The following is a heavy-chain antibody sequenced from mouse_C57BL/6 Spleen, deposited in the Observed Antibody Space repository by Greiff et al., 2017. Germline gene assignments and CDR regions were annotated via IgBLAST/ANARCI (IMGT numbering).Heavy chain of an antibody. J-gene: IGHJ2*01. V-gene: IGHV1-80*01. D-gene: IGHD2-4*01. CDR2: IYPGDGDT. CDR1: GYAFSSYW. Sequence: QVQLQQSGAELVKPGASVKISCKASGYAFSSYWMNWVKQRPGKGLEWIGQIYPGDGDTNYNGKFKGKATLTADKSSSTAYMQLSSLTSEDSAVYFCARKDDYDGTEYYCDDWGQGTTLTVSS. CDR3: ARKDDYDGTEYYCDD.